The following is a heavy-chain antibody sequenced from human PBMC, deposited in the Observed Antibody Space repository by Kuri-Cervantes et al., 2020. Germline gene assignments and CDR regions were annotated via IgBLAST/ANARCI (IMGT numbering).Heavy chain of an antibody. CDR2: IYPGDSDT. CDR1: GYSFTSYW. Sequence: GGSLRLSCKGSGYSFTSYWIGWVRQMPGKGLEWMGIIYPGDSDTRYSPSFRGQVTISADKSISTAYLQWSSLKASDTAMYYCASPKGSEGGAFDIWGQGTMVTVSS. D-gene: IGHD1-14*01. J-gene: IGHJ3*02. CDR3: ASPKGSEGGAFDI. V-gene: IGHV5-51*01.